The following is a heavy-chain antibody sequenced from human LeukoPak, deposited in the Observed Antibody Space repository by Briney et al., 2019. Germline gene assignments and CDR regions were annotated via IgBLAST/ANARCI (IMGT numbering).Heavy chain of an antibody. CDR3: WRAPIPYDRSRTDYRFDP. J-gene: IGHJ5*02. D-gene: IGHD3-16*01. CDR1: VGSISSYY. Sequence: PSETLSLTCSVSVGSISSYYGSWVRQPPGRGLEWVGYIYFSGSTNYNTSLQSRVNISLGTTKSQFPLKLTSAAAAHKAVVYFWRAPIPYDRSRTDYRFDPSGQGTLVTVAS. CDR2: IYFSGST. V-gene: IGHV4-59*12.